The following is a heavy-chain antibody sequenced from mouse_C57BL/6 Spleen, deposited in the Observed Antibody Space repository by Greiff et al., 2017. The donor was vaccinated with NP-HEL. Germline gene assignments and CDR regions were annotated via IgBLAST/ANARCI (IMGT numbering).Heavy chain of an antibody. CDR1: GYTFTDYY. V-gene: IGHV1-26*01. J-gene: IGHJ2*01. D-gene: IGHD1-1*01. CDR3: ARRGGVEDY. CDR2: INPNNGGT. Sequence: VQLQQSGPELVKPGASVKISCKASGYTFTDYYMNWVKQSHGKSLEWIGDINPNNGGTSYNQKFKGKATLTVDKSSSTAYMELRSLTSEDSAVYYCARRGGVEDYWGQGTTLTVSS.